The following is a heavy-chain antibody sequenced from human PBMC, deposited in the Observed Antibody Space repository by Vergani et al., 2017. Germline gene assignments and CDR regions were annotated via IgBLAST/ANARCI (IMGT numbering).Heavy chain of an antibody. CDR1: GFIFSSYG. Sequence: QVQLVESGGGVVQPGGSLRLSCAASGFIFSSYGMHWVRQAPGKGLEWVAFIRYDGSNKYYVDSVKGRFTISRDNSKNTLYLQMNSLRAEDTAVYYCAKESQVWSNIDDWGQGTLVTVSS. CDR2: IRYDGSNK. V-gene: IGHV3-30*02. CDR3: AKESQVWSNIDD. J-gene: IGHJ4*02. D-gene: IGHD5-18*01.